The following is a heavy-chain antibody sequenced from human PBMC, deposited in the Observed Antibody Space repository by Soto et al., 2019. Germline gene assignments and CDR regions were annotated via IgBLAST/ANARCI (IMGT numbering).Heavy chain of an antibody. D-gene: IGHD6-19*01. CDR3: ARSPQYSSGWNGGFDY. J-gene: IGHJ4*02. Sequence: LSLTCDVSGDFLTTYYWSWIRQSPGKGLEWIGYIFYGGHTNYNPSLRGRATISVDTSKNQFSLKLSSVTAADTAVYYCARSPQYSSGWNGGFDYWGQGTLVTVSS. CDR1: GDFLTTYY. V-gene: IGHV4-59*01. CDR2: IFYGGHT.